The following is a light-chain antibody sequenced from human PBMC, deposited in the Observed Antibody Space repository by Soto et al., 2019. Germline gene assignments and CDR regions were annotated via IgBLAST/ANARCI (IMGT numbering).Light chain of an antibody. CDR3: AAWDDSLSGPV. V-gene: IGLV1-47*01. J-gene: IGLJ2*01. Sequence: QSVLTQAPSASGPPGRGFTTLFFGSSPNIKRYYVYCYQHLPGTPPNLLIYRVNQRPSGVPDRFSGSKSGTSASLAISGLRSEDEADYYCAAWDDSLSGPVFGGGTKLTVL. CDR1: SPNIKRYY. CDR2: RVN.